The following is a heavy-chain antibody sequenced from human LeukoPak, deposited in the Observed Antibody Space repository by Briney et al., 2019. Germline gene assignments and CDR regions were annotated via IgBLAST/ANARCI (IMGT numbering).Heavy chain of an antibody. CDR3: AREGLKRGYSYGGVFDI. J-gene: IGHJ3*02. Sequence: PGGSLRPSCAASGFTFSSYSMNWVRQAPGKGLEWVSSISSSSSYIYYADSVKGRFTISRDNAKNSLYLQMNSLRAEDTAVYYCAREGLKRGYSYGGVFDIWGQGTMVTVSS. CDR2: ISSSSSYI. D-gene: IGHD5-18*01. CDR1: GFTFSSYS. V-gene: IGHV3-21*01.